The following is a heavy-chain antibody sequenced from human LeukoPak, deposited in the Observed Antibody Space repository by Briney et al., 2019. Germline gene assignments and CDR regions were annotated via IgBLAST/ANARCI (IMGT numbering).Heavy chain of an antibody. Sequence: GASVKVSCKASGGTFSSYAISWVRQAPGQGLEWMGGIIPIFGTANYAQKFQGRVTITADESTSTAYMELSSLRSGDTAVYYCARGPHRPFIQLWLTWSADSRGDLGDYWGQGTLVTVSS. CDR1: GGTFSSYA. CDR3: ARGPHRPFIQLWLTWSADSRGDLGDY. D-gene: IGHD5-18*01. V-gene: IGHV1-69*13. J-gene: IGHJ4*02. CDR2: IIPIFGTA.